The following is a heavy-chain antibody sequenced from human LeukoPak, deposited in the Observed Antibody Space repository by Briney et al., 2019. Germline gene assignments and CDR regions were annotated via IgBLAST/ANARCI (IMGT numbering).Heavy chain of an antibody. CDR1: GYTFTGYY. Sequence: EASVKVSCKASGYTFTGYYMHWVRQASGQGLEWMGRINPNSGGTNYAQKFQGRVTMTRDTSISTAYMELSRLRPDDTAVYYCARGPVFLDYGDSWGQGTLVTVSS. CDR2: INPNSGGT. CDR3: ARGPVFLDYGDS. J-gene: IGHJ4*02. D-gene: IGHD2/OR15-2a*01. V-gene: IGHV1-2*06.